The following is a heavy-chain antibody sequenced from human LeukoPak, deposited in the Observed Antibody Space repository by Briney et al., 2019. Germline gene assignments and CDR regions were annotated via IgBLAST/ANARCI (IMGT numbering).Heavy chain of an antibody. CDR2: IWYDGSNK. V-gene: IGHV3-33*06. Sequence: GGSLRLSCAASGFTFSSYGMHWVRQAPGKGLEWVAVIWYDGSNKYYADSVKGRFTISRDNSKNTLYLQMNSLRAEDTAVYYCAKDLKQLVRTAAGYWGQGTLVTVSS. CDR3: AKDLKQLVRTAAGY. J-gene: IGHJ4*02. CDR1: GFTFSSYG. D-gene: IGHD6-13*01.